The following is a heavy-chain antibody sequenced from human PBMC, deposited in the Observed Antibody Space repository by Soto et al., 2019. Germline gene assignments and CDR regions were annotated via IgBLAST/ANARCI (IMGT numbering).Heavy chain of an antibody. V-gene: IGHV3-33*01. D-gene: IGHD1-26*01. CDR3: ARGWELPQFYYYYGMDV. CDR2: IWYDGSNK. Sequence: GGSLRLSCAASGFTFSSYGMHWVRQAPGKGLEWVAVIWYDGSNKYYADSVKGRFTISRDNSKNTLYLQMNSLRAEDTAVYYCARGWELPQFYYYYGMDVWGQGPTMTVYS. CDR1: GFTFSSYG. J-gene: IGHJ6*02.